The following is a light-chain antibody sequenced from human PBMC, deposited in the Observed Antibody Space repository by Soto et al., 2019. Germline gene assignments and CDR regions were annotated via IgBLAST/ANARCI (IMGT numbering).Light chain of an antibody. CDR3: SSYTSSSTLVV. V-gene: IGLV2-14*03. CDR2: DVI. Sequence: QSALTQPASVSGSPGQSITISCTGTSSDVGGYNYVSWYQQHPGKAPKLMIYDVINRPSGVSNRFSGSKSGKKASLTISGLQAEDEADYYCSSYTSSSTLVVFGGGTQLTVL. J-gene: IGLJ2*01. CDR1: SSDVGGYNY.